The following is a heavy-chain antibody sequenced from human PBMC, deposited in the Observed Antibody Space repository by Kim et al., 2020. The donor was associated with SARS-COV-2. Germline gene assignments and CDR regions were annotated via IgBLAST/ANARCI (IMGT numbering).Heavy chain of an antibody. Sequence: GGSLRLSCAASGFTFGSYWMSWVRQAPGKGLEWVANIKQDGSEKYYVDSVKGRFTISRDNAKNSLYLQMNSLRAEDTAVYYCASLYSSSWEFDYWGQGTLVTVSS. CDR3: ASLYSSSWEFDY. J-gene: IGHJ4*02. D-gene: IGHD6-13*01. CDR2: IKQDGSEK. CDR1: GFTFGSYW. V-gene: IGHV3-7*01.